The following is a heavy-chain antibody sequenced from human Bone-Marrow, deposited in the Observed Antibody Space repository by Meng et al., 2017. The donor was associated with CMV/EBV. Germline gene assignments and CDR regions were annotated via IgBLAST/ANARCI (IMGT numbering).Heavy chain of an antibody. CDR3: ARAEGDFWSGQSTPDYYYGMDV. V-gene: IGHV1-69*05. CDR2: IIPIFSTT. J-gene: IGHJ6*02. CDR1: GGTFSSYA. D-gene: IGHD3-3*01. Sequence: SVKVSCKASGGTFSSYAISWVRQAPGQGLEWMGGIIPIFSTTNYAQKFQGRVTITTDESTSTAYMELSSLRSEDTAVYYCARAEGDFWSGQSTPDYYYGMDVWGQGTTVTVSS.